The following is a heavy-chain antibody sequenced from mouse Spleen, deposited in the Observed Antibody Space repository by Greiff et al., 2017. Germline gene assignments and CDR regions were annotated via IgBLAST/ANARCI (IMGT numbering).Heavy chain of an antibody. CDR2: ISSGGGNT. J-gene: IGHJ1*01. CDR3: ARHELRLRYFDV. V-gene: IGHV5-9-3*01. CDR1: GFTFSSYA. Sequence: EVQVVESGGGLVKLGGSLKLSCAASGFTFSSYAMSWVRQTPEKRLEWVATISSGGGNTYYPDSVKGRFTISRDNAKNTLYLQMSSLKSEDTAMYYCARHELRLRYFDVWGAGTTVTVSS. D-gene: IGHD1-2*01.